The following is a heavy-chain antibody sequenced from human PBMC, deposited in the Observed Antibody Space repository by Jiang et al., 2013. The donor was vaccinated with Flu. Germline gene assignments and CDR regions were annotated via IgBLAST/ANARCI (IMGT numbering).Heavy chain of an antibody. Sequence: LLKPSETLSLTCAVYGGSFSGYYWSWIRQPPGKGLEWIGEINHSGSTNHNPSLKSRVTISVDTSKNQFSLKLSSVTAADTAVYYCARVVGSSSSADYWGQGTLVTVSS. CDR1: GGSFSGYY. V-gene: IGHV4-34*01. CDR2: INHSGST. CDR3: ARVVGSSSSADY. D-gene: IGHD6-6*01. J-gene: IGHJ4*02.